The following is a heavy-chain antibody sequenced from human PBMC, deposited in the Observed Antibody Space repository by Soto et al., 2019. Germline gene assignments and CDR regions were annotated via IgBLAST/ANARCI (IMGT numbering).Heavy chain of an antibody. CDR1: GFTFSSYG. Sequence: GGSLRLSCAASGFTFSSYGMHWVRQAPGKGLEWVAVISYDGSNKYYADSVKGRFTISRDNSKNTLYLQMNSLRAEDTAVYYCAKGQWFGELPQGEFDPWGQGTLVTVSS. CDR2: ISYDGSNK. D-gene: IGHD3-10*01. J-gene: IGHJ5*02. CDR3: AKGQWFGELPQGEFDP. V-gene: IGHV3-30*18.